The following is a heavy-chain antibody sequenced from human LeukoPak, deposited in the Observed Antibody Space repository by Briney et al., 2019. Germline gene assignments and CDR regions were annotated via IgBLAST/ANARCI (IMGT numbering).Heavy chain of an antibody. J-gene: IGHJ4*02. D-gene: IGHD3-22*01. CDR2: IIPIFGTA. CDR1: GGTFSSYA. Sequence: EASVTVSCKASGGTFSSYAISWVRQAPGQGLEWMGGIIPIFGTANYAQKFQGRVTITADESTSTVYMELSSLRSEDTAVYYCARATYFYDSSGYKGDPPNDYWGQGTLVTVSS. V-gene: IGHV1-69*13. CDR3: ARATYFYDSSGYKGDPPNDY.